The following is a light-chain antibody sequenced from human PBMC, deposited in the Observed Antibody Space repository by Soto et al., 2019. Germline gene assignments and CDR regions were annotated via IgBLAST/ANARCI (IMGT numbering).Light chain of an antibody. V-gene: IGLV2-14*01. J-gene: IGLJ3*02. CDR2: EVS. CDR1: SSDVGNYNY. Sequence: QSALTQPVSVSGSPGQSITICCTGTSSDVGNYNYVSWYQHHPGKAPKLMIYEVSYRPSGVSVRFSGSKSGNTASLTISGLQAEDEANYYCSSYTTSRTWVFGGGTKVTVL. CDR3: SSYTTSRTWV.